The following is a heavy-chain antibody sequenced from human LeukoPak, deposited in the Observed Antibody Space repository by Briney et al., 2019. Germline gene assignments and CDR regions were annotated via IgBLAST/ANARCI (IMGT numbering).Heavy chain of an antibody. Sequence: GGSLRLSCEASGFTFNNYVMTWVRQAPGKGLEWVSSSSASAAMTYYADSVKGRFTISRDNSKNTLYLQMNSLRAEDTAVYYCAKGDHSSSWPLYYFDYWGQGTLVTVSS. V-gene: IGHV3-23*01. CDR2: SSASAAMT. CDR1: GFTFNNYV. CDR3: AKGDHSSSWPLYYFDY. J-gene: IGHJ4*02. D-gene: IGHD6-13*01.